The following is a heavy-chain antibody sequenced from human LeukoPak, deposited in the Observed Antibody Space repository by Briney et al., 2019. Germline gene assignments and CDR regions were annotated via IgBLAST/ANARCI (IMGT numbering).Heavy chain of an antibody. CDR3: ARVLRGEFDY. CDR2: IYYSGST. V-gene: IGHV4-39*07. D-gene: IGHD5-24*01. CDR1: GGSISSSSYY. Sequence: SETLSLTCTVFGGSISSSSYYWGWIRQPPGKGLEWIGSIYYSGSTYYNPSLKSRVTISVDTSKNQFSLKLSSVTAADTAVYYCARVLRGEFDYWGQGTLVTVSS. J-gene: IGHJ4*02.